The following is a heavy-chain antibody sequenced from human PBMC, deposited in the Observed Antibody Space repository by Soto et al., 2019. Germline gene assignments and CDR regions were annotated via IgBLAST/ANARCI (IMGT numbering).Heavy chain of an antibody. CDR3: ARGGRGGFDY. Sequence: EVQLVESGGGLVPPGGSLRLSCAASGFTFTSYWMHWVRQAPGKGLVWVSSIKSDGSSTNYADSVKGRFTISRDNAKNTVYLQMNSRRAEDTAVYYCARGGRGGFDYWGQGALVTVSS. D-gene: IGHD3-16*01. CDR1: GFTFTSYW. J-gene: IGHJ4*02. V-gene: IGHV3-74*01. CDR2: IKSDGSST.